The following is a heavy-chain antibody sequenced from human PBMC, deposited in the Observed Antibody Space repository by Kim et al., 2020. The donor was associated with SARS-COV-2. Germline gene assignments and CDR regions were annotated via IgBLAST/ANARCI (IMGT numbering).Heavy chain of an antibody. V-gene: IGHV1-24*01. CDR3: ATYSSSNGFDP. Sequence: TIYAPKSQGRVTMTEDTSTDTAYMELSSLRSEDTAVYYCATYSSSNGFDPWGQGTLVTVSS. D-gene: IGHD6-6*01. CDR2: T. J-gene: IGHJ5*02.